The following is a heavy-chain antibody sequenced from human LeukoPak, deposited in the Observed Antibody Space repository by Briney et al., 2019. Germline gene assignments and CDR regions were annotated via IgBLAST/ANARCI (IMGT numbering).Heavy chain of an antibody. Sequence: GGSLRLSCAASGFTFSSYSMNWVRQAPGKGLEWVSCISSSSSTIYYADSVKGRFTISRDNAKNSLYLQMNSLRAEDTAVYYCAAEGMDVWGKGTTDTVSS. CDR2: ISSSSSTI. V-gene: IGHV3-48*01. J-gene: IGHJ6*04. CDR1: GFTFSSYS. CDR3: AAEGMDV.